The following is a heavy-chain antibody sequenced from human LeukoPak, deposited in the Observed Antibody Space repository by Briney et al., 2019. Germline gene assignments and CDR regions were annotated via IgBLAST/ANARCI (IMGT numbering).Heavy chain of an antibody. J-gene: IGHJ4*02. CDR3: ARGDGYILAY. CDR1: GYTFTRYE. Sequence: ASVKVSCKASGYTFTRYEINWLRQDTEQGLDCMGWIKPNSGGTNYAQKFQGRVTMTRDTSISTAYMELSRLRSDDTAVYYCARGDGYILAYWGQGTLVTVSS. CDR2: IKPNSGGT. D-gene: IGHD5-24*01. V-gene: IGHV1-2*02.